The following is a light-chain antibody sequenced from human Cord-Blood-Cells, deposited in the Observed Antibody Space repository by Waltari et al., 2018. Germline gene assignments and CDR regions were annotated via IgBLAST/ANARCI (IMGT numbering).Light chain of an antibody. CDR3: MQALQTPLT. CDR1: QSLLHSNGYNY. CDR2: LGS. J-gene: IGKJ4*01. V-gene: IGKV2-28*01. Sequence: DIVMTQSPLSLPVTPGEPASISCRSSQSLLHSNGYNYLDWYLQKPVQSPQLLIYLGSNRASGVPDRFSGSGSGTDFTLKISRLEAEDVGVYYCMQALQTPLTFGGGTKVEIK.